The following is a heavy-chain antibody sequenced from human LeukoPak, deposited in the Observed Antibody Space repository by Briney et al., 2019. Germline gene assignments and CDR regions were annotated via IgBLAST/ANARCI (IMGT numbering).Heavy chain of an antibody. Sequence: SETLSLTCAVYGGSFSGYYWSWIRQPPGKGLEWIGEINHSGSTNYNPSFKSRVTISVDTSKYQFSLKLSSVTAADTAVYYCARGRTYYYDSSGYFYYWGQGTLVTVSS. CDR3: ARGRTYYYDSSGYFYY. D-gene: IGHD3-22*01. V-gene: IGHV4-34*01. CDR1: GGSFSGYY. J-gene: IGHJ4*02. CDR2: INHSGST.